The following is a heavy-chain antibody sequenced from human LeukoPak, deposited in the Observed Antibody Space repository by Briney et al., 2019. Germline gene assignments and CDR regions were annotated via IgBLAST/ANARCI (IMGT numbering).Heavy chain of an antibody. CDR3: AKDKAGGYSYGYLIDY. V-gene: IGHV3-23*01. CDR1: GFTFSSYA. D-gene: IGHD5-18*01. CDR2: ISGSGGST. J-gene: IGHJ4*02. Sequence: GGSLRLSCAASGFTFSSYAMSWVRQAPGKGLERVSAISGSGGSTYYADSVEGRFTISRDNSKNTLYLQMNSLRAEDTAVYYCAKDKAGGYSYGYLIDYWGQGTLVTVSS.